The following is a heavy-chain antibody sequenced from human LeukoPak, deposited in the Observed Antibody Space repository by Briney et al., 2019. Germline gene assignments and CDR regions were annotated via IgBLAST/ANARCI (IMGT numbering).Heavy chain of an antibody. D-gene: IGHD5-18*01. CDR3: ARHLRGYSYGPFDS. V-gene: IGHV4-59*08. CDR2: IYYSGST. Sequence: SETLSLTCTLSGDSPSSYYWSWIRQPPGKGLEWIGFIYYSGSTNYNPSLKSRGTISVGTSNSQFSLRLRSVTAADTAVYYCARHLRGYSYGPFDSWGQGALVTVSS. CDR1: GDSPSSYY. J-gene: IGHJ4*02.